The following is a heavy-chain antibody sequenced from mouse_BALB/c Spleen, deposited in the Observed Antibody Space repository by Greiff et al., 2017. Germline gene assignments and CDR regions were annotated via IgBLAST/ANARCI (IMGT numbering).Heavy chain of an antibody. CDR1: GYTFTDYA. Sequence: QVQLKQSGPELVRPGVSVKISCKGSGYTFTDYAMHWVKQSHAKSLEWIGVISTYYGNTNYNQKFKGKATMTVDKSSSTAYMELARLTSEDSAIYYCASPYGNYYAMDYWGQGTSVTVSS. CDR3: ASPYGNYYAMDY. CDR2: ISTYYGNT. D-gene: IGHD2-1*01. J-gene: IGHJ4*01. V-gene: IGHV1-67*01.